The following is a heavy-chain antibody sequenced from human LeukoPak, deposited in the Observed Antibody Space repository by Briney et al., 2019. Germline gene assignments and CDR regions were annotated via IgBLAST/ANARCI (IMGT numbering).Heavy chain of an antibody. CDR3: ARGPSSPLTH. V-gene: IGHV3-48*03. CDR1: GFTFSSYE. J-gene: IGHJ4*02. Sequence: GGSLRLSCAASGFTFSSYEMNWVRQAPGKGLEWVSYISSSGSTIYYADSVKGRFTISRDKAKNSLYLQMDSLRAEDTAVYYCARGPSSPLTHWGQGTLVTVSS. CDR2: ISSSGSTI. D-gene: IGHD6-6*01.